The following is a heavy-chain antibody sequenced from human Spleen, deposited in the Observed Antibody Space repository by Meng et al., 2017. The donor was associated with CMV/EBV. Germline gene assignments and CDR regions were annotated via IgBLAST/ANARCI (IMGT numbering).Heavy chain of an antibody. CDR2: ISSSSSYI. V-gene: IGHV3-21*01. CDR1: GFTFSSYS. J-gene: IGHJ4*02. CDR3: AKTGSGWFTDY. Sequence: GESLKISCAASGFTFSSYSMNWVRQAPGKGLEWVSSISSSSSYIYYADSVKGRFTISRDNAKNSLYLQMNSLRAEDTAVYFCAKTGSGWFTDYWGQGTLVTVSS. D-gene: IGHD6-19*01.